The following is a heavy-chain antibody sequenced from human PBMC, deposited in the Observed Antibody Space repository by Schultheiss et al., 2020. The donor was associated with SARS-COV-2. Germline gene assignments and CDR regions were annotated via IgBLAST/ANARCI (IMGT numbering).Heavy chain of an antibody. J-gene: IGHJ4*02. CDR1: GGSISSSSYY. D-gene: IGHD3-10*01. Sequence: SETLSLTCTVSGGSISSSSYYWSWIRQPAGKGLEWIGYIYYSGSTYYNPSLKSRVTISVDTSKNQFSLKLSSVTAADTAVYYCARSYLLWFGEYYFDYWGQGTLVTVSS. CDR3: ARSYLLWFGEYYFDY. V-gene: IGHV4-31*03. CDR2: IYYSGST.